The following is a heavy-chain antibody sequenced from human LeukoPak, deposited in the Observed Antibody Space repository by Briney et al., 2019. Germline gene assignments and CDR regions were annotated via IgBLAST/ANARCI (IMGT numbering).Heavy chain of an antibody. CDR3: AREATYYYDSTRAFDI. CDR2: INPSAGST. CDR1: GYSFTNYY. Sequence: ASVKVSCKASGYSFTNYYMHWVRQAPGQGLEWMAIINPSAGSTSYAQKFQGRVTMTRDTSTSTVYMELSSLRSEDTAVYYCAREATYYYDSTRAFDIWGQGTMVTVSS. D-gene: IGHD3-22*01. V-gene: IGHV1-46*01. J-gene: IGHJ3*02.